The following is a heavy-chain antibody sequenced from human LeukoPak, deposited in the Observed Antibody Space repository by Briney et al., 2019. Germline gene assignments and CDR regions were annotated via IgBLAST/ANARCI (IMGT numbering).Heavy chain of an antibody. V-gene: IGHV3-49*03. J-gene: IGHJ5*02. D-gene: IGHD5-18*01. CDR1: GFTFGDYA. Sequence: QAGGSLRLSCTASGFTFGDYAMSWFRQAPGKGLEWVGFIRSKAYGGTTEYAASVKGRFTISRDNAKNSLYLQMNSLRAEDTALYYCAKGNGYSYGLTNWFDPWGQGTLVTVSS. CDR3: AKGNGYSYGLTNWFDP. CDR2: IRSKAYGGTT.